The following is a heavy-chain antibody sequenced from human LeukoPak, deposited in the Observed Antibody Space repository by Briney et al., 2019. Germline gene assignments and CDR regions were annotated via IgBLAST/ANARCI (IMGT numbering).Heavy chain of an antibody. CDR3: ARGVELHYFDY. D-gene: IGHD1-7*01. CDR1: GGSISSYY. CDR2: IYYSGST. Sequence: SETLSLTCTVSGGSISSYYWSWIRQPPGKGLEWIGYIYYSGSTNYNPSLNSRVTVSVDTSKNQFSLKLSSVTAADTAVYYCARGVELHYFDYWGQGTLVTVSS. V-gene: IGHV4-59*01. J-gene: IGHJ4*02.